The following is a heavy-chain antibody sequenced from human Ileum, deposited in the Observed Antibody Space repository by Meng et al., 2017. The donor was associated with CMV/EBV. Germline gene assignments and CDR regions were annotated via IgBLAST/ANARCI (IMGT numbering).Heavy chain of an antibody. Sequence: SLKISCAASGFTSDDRAMHWVRQAPGKGLEWVSGIYWLSDVTGYAASVKGRFTISRDNAKNALYLQMDNLRPDDTAFYYCVKDLSPGGADYWGQGTLVTVSS. CDR1: GFTSDDRA. D-gene: IGHD2/OR15-2a*01. CDR2: IYWLSDVT. J-gene: IGHJ4*02. V-gene: IGHV3-9*02. CDR3: VKDLSPGGADY.